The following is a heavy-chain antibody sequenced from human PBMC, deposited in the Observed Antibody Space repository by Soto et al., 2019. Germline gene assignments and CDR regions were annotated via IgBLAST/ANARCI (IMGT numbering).Heavy chain of an antibody. V-gene: IGHV1-46*03. CDR2: INPSGGST. J-gene: IGHJ6*03. CDR3: ARDQGYCSSTSCYGNYYYYYMDV. D-gene: IGHD2-2*01. Sequence: GASVKVSCKASGYTFTSYYMHWVRQAPGQGLEWMGIINPSGGSTSYAQKFQGRVTMTRDTSTSTVYMELSSLRSEDTAVYYCARDQGYCSSTSCYGNYYYYYMDVWGKGTTVTVS. CDR1: GYTFTSYY.